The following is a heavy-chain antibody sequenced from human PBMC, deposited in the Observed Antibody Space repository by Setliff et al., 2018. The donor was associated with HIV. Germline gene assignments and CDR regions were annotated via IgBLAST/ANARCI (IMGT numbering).Heavy chain of an antibody. CDR2: LYHSGTT. V-gene: IGHV4-38-2*01. J-gene: IGHJ5*01. CDR3: ARGGYSSKWYSWFDP. Sequence: SETLSLTCAVSGYSINNGYYWGWIRQPPGKGLEWIGSLYHSGTTFYNPSLKTRATISVDRSKKQVSLKLNSVTAADTAVYYCARGGYSSKWYSWFDPWGQGTLVTVSS. D-gene: IGHD2-2*01. CDR1: GYSINNGYY.